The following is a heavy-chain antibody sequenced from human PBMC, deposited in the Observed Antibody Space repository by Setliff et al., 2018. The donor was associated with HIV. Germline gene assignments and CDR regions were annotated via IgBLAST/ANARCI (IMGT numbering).Heavy chain of an antibody. V-gene: IGHV1-8*02. J-gene: IGHJ4*01. D-gene: IGHD3-3*01. CDR2: VNPNSGNT. CDR3: AIPRITLFGVVIRAFDY. Sequence: ASVKVSCKGSGYTFTSYDINWVRQAPGQGLEWMGWVNPNSGNTDYAQKFQGRVTMTKNTSISTAYMELSSLRSEDTAVYYCAIPRITLFGVVIRAFDYWGQGTLVTVSS. CDR1: GYTFTSYD.